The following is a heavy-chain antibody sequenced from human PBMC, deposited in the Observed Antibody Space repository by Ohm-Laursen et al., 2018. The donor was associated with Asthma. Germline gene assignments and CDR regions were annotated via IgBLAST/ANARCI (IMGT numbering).Heavy chain of an antibody. CDR1: GFTFSSYG. J-gene: IGHJ4*02. V-gene: IGHV3-33*01. CDR2: IWYDGSNK. CDR3: ATLGLGAFDY. D-gene: IGHD3-16*01. Sequence: SLRLSCAATGFTFSSYGMHWVRQAPGKGLEWVAVIWYDGSNKYYADSVKGRFTISRDNSKNTLYLQMNSLRAEDTAVYYCATLGLGAFDYWGQGTLVTVSS.